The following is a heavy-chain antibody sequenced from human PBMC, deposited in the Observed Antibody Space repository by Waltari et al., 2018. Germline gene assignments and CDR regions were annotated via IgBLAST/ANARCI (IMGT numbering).Heavy chain of an antibody. Sequence: QVQLVQSGAEVKKPGSSVKVSCKASGGTFSSYAISWVRQAPGQGLEWMGRIIPIFGTANYAQKFQGRVTITADKSTSTAYMELNSLRAEDTAVYYCVRGSSGKNTGPVDDWGQGTLVTVSS. CDR1: GGTFSSYA. D-gene: IGHD1-26*01. CDR2: IIPIFGTA. V-gene: IGHV1-69*13. CDR3: VRGSSGKNTGPVDD. J-gene: IGHJ4*02.